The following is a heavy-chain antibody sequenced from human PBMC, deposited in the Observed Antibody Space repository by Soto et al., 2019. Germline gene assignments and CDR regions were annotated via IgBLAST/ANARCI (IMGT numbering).Heavy chain of an antibody. CDR1: GYTFTGYY. Sequence: ASVKVSCKASGYTFTGYYVHWVRQAPGQGLEWMGWINPNSGGTNYAQKFQGRVTMTRDTSISTAYMELSRLRSDDTAVYYCARMYYYDSSGYGNWGQGTLVTVSS. V-gene: IGHV1-2*02. CDR2: INPNSGGT. CDR3: ARMYYYDSSGYGN. J-gene: IGHJ4*02. D-gene: IGHD3-22*01.